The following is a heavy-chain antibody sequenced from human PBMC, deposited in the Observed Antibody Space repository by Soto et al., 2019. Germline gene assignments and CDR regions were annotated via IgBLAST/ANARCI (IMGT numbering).Heavy chain of an antibody. V-gene: IGHV4-34*01. D-gene: IGHD3-16*02. CDR3: ARVLSRDYIWGSYRYTERNRRYYFDY. CDR1: GGSFSGYY. J-gene: IGHJ4*02. CDR2: INHSGST. Sequence: PSETLSLTCAVYGGSFSGYYWSWIRQPPGKGLEWIGEINHSGSTNYNPSLKSRVTISVDTSKNQFSLKLSSVTAADTAVYYFARVLSRDYIWGSYRYTERNRRYYFDYWGQGTLVTVSS.